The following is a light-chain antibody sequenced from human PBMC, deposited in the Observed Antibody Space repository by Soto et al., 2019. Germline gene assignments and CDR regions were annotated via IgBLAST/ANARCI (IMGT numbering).Light chain of an antibody. Sequence: EIVLTQSPGTLSLSPGERATLSCRASQSVSSSYLAWYQQKPGQAPRLLIYGASSRATGIPDRFSGSGSGTDFTLTISRLXPEDFAVYYCQQYGSSPPVTFGGGTKVDIK. CDR3: QQYGSSPPVT. CDR1: QSVSSSY. J-gene: IGKJ4*01. CDR2: GAS. V-gene: IGKV3-20*01.